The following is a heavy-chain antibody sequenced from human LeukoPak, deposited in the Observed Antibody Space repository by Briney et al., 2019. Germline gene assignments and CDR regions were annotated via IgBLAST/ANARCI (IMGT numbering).Heavy chain of an antibody. D-gene: IGHD2-8*02. V-gene: IGHV3-7*01. CDR3: ASTGLYPY. CDR2: INQDGGRI. J-gene: IGHJ4*02. Sequence: GGSLRLSCAASGFTFNSHWMNWVRQAPGKGLEWVGIINQDGGRIGYGDSVKGRFTISRDNAKNSLYLQMNSLRAEDTAVYYCASTGLYPYWGQGTLVTVSS. CDR1: GFTFNSHW.